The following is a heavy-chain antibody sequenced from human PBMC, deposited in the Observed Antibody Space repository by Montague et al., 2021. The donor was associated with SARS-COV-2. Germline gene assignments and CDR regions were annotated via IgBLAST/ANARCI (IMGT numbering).Heavy chain of an antibody. J-gene: IGHJ6*02. V-gene: IGHV4-34*01. CDR3: SRVRYYGSGTSLGMDV. CDR2: INHSGST. CDR1: GGSFSGYY. D-gene: IGHD3-10*01. Sequence: SETLSLTCAVYGGSFSGYYWSWIRQPPGKGLEWNGEINHSGSTNYNPSLTSQVTISVDTSTNQFSLKLSSMTAAATAVYYCSRVRYYGSGTSLGMDVWGQGTTVTVSS.